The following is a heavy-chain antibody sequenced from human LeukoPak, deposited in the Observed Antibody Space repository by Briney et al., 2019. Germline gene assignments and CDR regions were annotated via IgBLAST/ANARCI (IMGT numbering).Heavy chain of an antibody. J-gene: IGHJ6*02. CDR2: IYYSGST. Sequence: PSETLSLTCTVSGGSISSYYWSWIRQHPGKGLEWIGYIYYSGSTYYNPSLKSRVTISVDTSKNQFSLKLSSVTAADTAVYYCARDPTMVRGPQSRKDYYYGMDVWGQGTTVTVSS. CDR1: GGSISSYY. V-gene: IGHV4-59*06. CDR3: ARDPTMVRGPQSRKDYYYGMDV. D-gene: IGHD3-10*01.